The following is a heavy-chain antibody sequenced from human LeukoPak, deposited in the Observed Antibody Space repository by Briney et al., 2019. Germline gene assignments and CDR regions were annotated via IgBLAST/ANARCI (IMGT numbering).Heavy chain of an antibody. D-gene: IGHD3-22*01. Sequence: GASVKVSCKASGYTFTSYAISWVRQAPGQGLEWMGGIIPIFGTANYAQKFQGRVTITADKSTSTAYMELSSLRSEDTAVYYCARSYDSSGYYPLDAFDIWGQGTMVTVSS. V-gene: IGHV1-69*06. J-gene: IGHJ3*02. CDR1: GYTFTSYA. CDR3: ARSYDSSGYYPLDAFDI. CDR2: IIPIFGTA.